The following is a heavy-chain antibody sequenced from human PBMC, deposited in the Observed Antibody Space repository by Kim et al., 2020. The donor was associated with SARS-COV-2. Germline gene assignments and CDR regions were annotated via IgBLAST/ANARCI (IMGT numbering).Heavy chain of an antibody. CDR2: ISYDGSLK. V-gene: IGHV3-30*04. J-gene: IGHJ4*02. Sequence: GGSLRLSCAASGFPFSSSAIHWVRQAPGKGLEWVALISYDGSLKNYAASEKGRFTVSRDNSKNTVSLQMDSLRAEDSAVYYCARDMSRVRYFDHWGQGTLVTVSS. D-gene: IGHD3-10*01. CDR1: GFPFSSSA. CDR3: ARDMSRVRYFDH.